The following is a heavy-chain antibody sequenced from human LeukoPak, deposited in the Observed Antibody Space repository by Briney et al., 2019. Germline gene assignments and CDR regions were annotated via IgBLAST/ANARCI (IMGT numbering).Heavy chain of an antibody. CDR2: IYTSGST. J-gene: IGHJ4*02. CDR3: ASLFYSSGWYPRDY. CDR1: GGSISSYY. D-gene: IGHD6-19*01. V-gene: IGHV4-4*07. Sequence: PSETLSLTCTVSGGSISSYYWSWIRQPAGKGLEWIGRIYTSGSTNYNPSLKSRVTMSVDTSKNQFSLKLSSVTATDTAVYYCASLFYSSGWYPRDYWGQGTLVTVSS.